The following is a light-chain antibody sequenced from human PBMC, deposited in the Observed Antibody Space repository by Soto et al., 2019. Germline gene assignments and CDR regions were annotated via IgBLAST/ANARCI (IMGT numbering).Light chain of an antibody. J-gene: IGLJ1*01. V-gene: IGLV2-14*01. CDR3: NSYTSASFYV. CDR1: TSDIAGYNY. CDR2: EVT. Sequence: QSVLAQPASVSGSPGQSITISCTGTTSDIAGYNYVSWYQQHPGKAPKLLIYEVTNRASGVSHRFSGSKSGNTASLTISGLQAEDEAEYYCNSYTSASFYVFGTGTKVTVL.